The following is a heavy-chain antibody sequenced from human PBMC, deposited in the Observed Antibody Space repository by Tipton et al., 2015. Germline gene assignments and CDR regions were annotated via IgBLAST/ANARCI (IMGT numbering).Heavy chain of an antibody. CDR2: IYYSGST. D-gene: IGHD5-24*01. CDR3: ARDKERWLQYWAFDI. V-gene: IGHV4-4*08. Sequence: TLSLTCTVSGGSFSDYYWSWIRQSPGEGLEWIGYIYYSGSTNYNPSLRSRVAMSMDTPKNHFSLKLSSVTAADTAVYYCARDKERWLQYWAFDIWGQGTMVTVSS. CDR1: GGSFSDYY. J-gene: IGHJ3*02.